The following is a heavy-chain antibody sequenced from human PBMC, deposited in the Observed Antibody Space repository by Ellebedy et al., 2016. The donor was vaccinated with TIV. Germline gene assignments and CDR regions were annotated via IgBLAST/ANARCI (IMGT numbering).Heavy chain of an antibody. D-gene: IGHD1-1*01. CDR2: INAANGNT. J-gene: IGHJ4*02. Sequence: ASVKVSCKASGYTFTSYGISWVRQAPGQRLECLGWINAANGNTKYSQNFQGRVTITRDTSASTVYMELSSLRSEDTAVYYCARASLVGIYFDYWGQGILVTVSS. CDR3: ARASLVGIYFDY. V-gene: IGHV1-3*01. CDR1: GYTFTSYG.